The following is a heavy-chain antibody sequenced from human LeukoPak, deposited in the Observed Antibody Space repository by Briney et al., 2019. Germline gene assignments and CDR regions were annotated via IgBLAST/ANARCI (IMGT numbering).Heavy chain of an antibody. V-gene: IGHV4-39*07. D-gene: IGHD2-8*02. CDR2: IYYSGST. CDR1: GGSISSSSYY. Sequence: SETLSLTCTVSGGSISSSSYYWGWIRQPPGKGLEWIGTIYYSGSTYYNPSLKSRVTISVDTSKNQFSLKLSSVTAADTAVYYCASQTQLILVGFDLWGRGTLVTVSS. CDR3: ASQTQLILVGFDL. J-gene: IGHJ2*01.